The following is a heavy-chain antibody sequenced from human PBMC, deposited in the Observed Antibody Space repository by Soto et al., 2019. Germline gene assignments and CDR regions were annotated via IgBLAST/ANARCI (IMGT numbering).Heavy chain of an antibody. Sequence: EVQLVESGGGLVQAGGSLRLSCAASGFTFSSYWMHWDRQAPGKGLVWVSRINSDGSSTSYADSVKGRFTISRDNANNTLYLQMNSLRAEDTAVYYCARDEAAQYYFDYWAQVTLVTFSS. CDR1: GFTFSSYW. V-gene: IGHV3-74*01. CDR3: ARDEAAQYYFDY. J-gene: IGHJ4*02. CDR2: INSDGSST. D-gene: IGHD6-13*01.